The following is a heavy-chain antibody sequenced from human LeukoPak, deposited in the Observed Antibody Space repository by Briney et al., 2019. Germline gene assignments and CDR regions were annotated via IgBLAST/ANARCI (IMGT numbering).Heavy chain of an antibody. Sequence: SETLSLTCAVSSYSISSGYYWSWIRQPPGKGLEWIGYIYYSGSTNYNPSLKSRVTISVDTSKNQFSLKLSSVTAADTAVYYCARASLDYDFWSGYVYWGQGTLVTVSS. D-gene: IGHD3-3*01. V-gene: IGHV4-61*01. CDR3: ARASLDYDFWSGYVY. J-gene: IGHJ4*02. CDR1: SYSISSGYY. CDR2: IYYSGST.